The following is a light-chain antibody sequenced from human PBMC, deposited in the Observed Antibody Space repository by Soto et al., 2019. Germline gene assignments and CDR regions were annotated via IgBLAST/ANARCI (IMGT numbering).Light chain of an antibody. CDR1: HSLLHSNGYNY. Sequence: IVMTHYPLSLPVTPGEPASISCSSSHSLLHSNGYNYLDWYLQKPGQSPQLLIYLGSNRASGVPDRFSGSGSGTDFTLKISRVEAEDFGVYYCMQSIQLPITFGQGTRLEI. CDR2: LGS. V-gene: IGKV2-28*01. CDR3: MQSIQLPIT. J-gene: IGKJ5*01.